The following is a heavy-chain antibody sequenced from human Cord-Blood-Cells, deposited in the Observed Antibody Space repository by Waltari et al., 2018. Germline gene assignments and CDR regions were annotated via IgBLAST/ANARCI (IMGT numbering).Heavy chain of an antibody. Sequence: QVQLQESGPGLVKPSETLSLTCTVSGDSISSYYWSWIRQPPGKGLEWIGYIYYSGSTNYNPSLKSRVTISVDTSKNQFSLKLSSVTAADTAVYYCARVTQGWSWGWGYFDYWGQGTLVTVSS. CDR1: GDSISSYY. CDR2: IYYSGST. CDR3: ARVTQGWSWGWGYFDY. V-gene: IGHV4-59*01. J-gene: IGHJ4*02. D-gene: IGHD7-27*01.